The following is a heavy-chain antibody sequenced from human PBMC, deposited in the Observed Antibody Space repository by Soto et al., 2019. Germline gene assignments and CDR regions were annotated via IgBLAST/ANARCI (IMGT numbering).Heavy chain of an antibody. V-gene: IGHV1-69*05. CDR1: GGTFSSYA. CDR3: ARAPKTTEGYNWNDVDFDY. Sequence: SVKVSCKASGGTFSSYAISWVRQAPGQGLEWMGGIIPIFGTANYAQKFQGRVTITRDTSASTAYMELSSLRSEDTAVYYCARAPKTTEGYNWNDVDFDYWGQGTLVTVSS. D-gene: IGHD1-1*01. J-gene: IGHJ4*02. CDR2: IIPIFGTA.